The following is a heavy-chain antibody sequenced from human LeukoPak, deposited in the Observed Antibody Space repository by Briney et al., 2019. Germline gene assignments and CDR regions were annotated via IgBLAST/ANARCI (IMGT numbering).Heavy chain of an antibody. D-gene: IGHD2-21*02. Sequence: GGSLRLSCAASGFTFSTYFMHWVRQAPGKGLEWVGRIKSKTDGGTTDYAAPVKGRITISRDDSTNTLHLQMNSLKTEDTAVYYCTTSLAGAVTAVYPFDNWGQGTLVTVSS. V-gene: IGHV3-15*01. CDR3: TTSLAGAVTAVYPFDN. CDR2: IKSKTDGGTT. J-gene: IGHJ4*02. CDR1: GFTFSTYF.